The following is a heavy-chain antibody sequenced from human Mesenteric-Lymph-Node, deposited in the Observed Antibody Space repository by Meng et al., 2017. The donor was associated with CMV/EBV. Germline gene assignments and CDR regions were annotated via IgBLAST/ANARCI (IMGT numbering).Heavy chain of an antibody. CDR2: ISYDGSNK. CDR1: GFTFSSYA. CDR3: ARGKRVAGGENGMDV. V-gene: IGHV3-30*04. D-gene: IGHD6-19*01. J-gene: IGHJ6*02. Sequence: GGSLRLSCAASGFTFSSYAMHWVRQAPGKGLEWVAVISYDGSNKYYADSVKGRFTISRDNSKNTLYLQMNSLRAEDTAVYYCARGKRVAGGENGMDVWGQGTTVTVSS.